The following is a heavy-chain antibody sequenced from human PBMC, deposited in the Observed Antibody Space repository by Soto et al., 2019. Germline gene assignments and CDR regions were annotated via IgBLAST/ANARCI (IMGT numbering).Heavy chain of an antibody. D-gene: IGHD3-16*01. J-gene: IGHJ4*02. CDR1: GYSFTNYW. V-gene: IGHV5-51*01. Sequence: PGESLKISCKASGYSFTNYWIGWVRQMPGKGLEWVGIIYPGDSDARYSPSFQGQVTTSVDKSINTAYLQWSSLKASDTAMYYCARHFYDYLDYWGRGTLVTVSS. CDR3: ARHFYDYLDY. CDR2: IYPGDSDA.